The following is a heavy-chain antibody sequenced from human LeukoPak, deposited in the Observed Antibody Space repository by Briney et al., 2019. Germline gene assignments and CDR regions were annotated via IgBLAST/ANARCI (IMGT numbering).Heavy chain of an antibody. CDR3: AKKVGAAAGATPVDY. V-gene: IGHV3-21*04. CDR1: GFTFSSYS. J-gene: IGHJ4*02. CDR2: ISSSSSYI. D-gene: IGHD6-13*01. Sequence: GGSLRLSCAASGFTFSSYSVNWVRQAPGKGLEWVSSISSSSSYIYYADSVKGRFTISRDNSKNTLYLQMNSLRAEDTAVYYCAKKVGAAAGATPVDYWGQGTLVTVSS.